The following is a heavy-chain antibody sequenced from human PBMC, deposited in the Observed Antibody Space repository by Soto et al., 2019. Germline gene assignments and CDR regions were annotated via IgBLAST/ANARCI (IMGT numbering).Heavy chain of an antibody. V-gene: IGHV4-34*01. CDR2: INHSGST. J-gene: IGHJ6*02. CDR3: ARGRITGTIRNGMDV. D-gene: IGHD1-7*01. CDR1: GGSFSGYY. Sequence: SETLSLTCAVYGGSFSGYYWSWISQPPGKGLEWIGEINHSGSTNYNPSLKSRVTVSVDTSKNQFSLKLSSVTAADTAVYYCARGRITGTIRNGMDVWGQGTTVTVSS.